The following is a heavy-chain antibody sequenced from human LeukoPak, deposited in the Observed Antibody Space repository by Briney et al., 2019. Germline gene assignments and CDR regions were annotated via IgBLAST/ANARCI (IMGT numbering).Heavy chain of an antibody. V-gene: IGHV4-39*07. J-gene: IGHJ4*02. CDR2: VYSSGST. CDR3: ARDGVGGYGGNPIGMDY. D-gene: IGHD4-23*01. Sequence: PSETLSLTCTVSGGSISSSSYYWGWIRQPPGKGLEWIGSVYSSGSTYYNPSLKSRVTISVDTSKNQFSLKLSSVTAADTAVYYCARDGVGGYGGNPIGMDYWGQGTLVTVSS. CDR1: GGSISSSSYY.